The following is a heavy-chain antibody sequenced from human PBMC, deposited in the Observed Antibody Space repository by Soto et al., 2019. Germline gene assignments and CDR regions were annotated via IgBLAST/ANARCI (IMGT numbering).Heavy chain of an antibody. Sequence: EVQLVESGGGLVQPGRSLRLSCAASGFTFDAYALHWVRQAPGKGLEWVSGISWNSGNIGYADSVKGRFTISRDNAKNSLYLQMNSLRVEDTALYYCAILEKGGMDVWGQGTTVTVSS. CDR3: AILEKGGMDV. V-gene: IGHV3-9*01. D-gene: IGHD1-1*01. CDR1: GFTFDAYA. CDR2: ISWNSGNI. J-gene: IGHJ6*02.